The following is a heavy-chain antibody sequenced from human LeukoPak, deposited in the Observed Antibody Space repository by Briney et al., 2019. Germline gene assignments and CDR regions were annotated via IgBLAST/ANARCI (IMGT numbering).Heavy chain of an antibody. J-gene: IGHJ3*02. V-gene: IGHV3-66*01. CDR1: GLTVSGNF. Sequence: GGSLRLSCAASGLTVSGNFMTWVRQAPGKGPDWVSVIYSDGSTYYADSVKGRFTISRDNSKNTLYLLMNSLRAEDTAVYYCARVVYSGGYSQGFDIWGQGTMVTVSS. CDR2: IYSDGST. CDR3: ARVVYSGGYSQGFDI. D-gene: IGHD3-22*01.